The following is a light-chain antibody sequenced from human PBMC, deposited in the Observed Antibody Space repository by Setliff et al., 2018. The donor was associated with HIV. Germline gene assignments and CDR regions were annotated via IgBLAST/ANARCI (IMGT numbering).Light chain of an antibody. J-gene: IGLJ2*01. Sequence: QSVLAQPDSVSGSPGQSITISCTGTSSDVGGYRYVSWYQQHPAKAPKLIIYDVIKRPSGISNRFSGSKSGNTASLTISGLQAGDEADYYCSSFAGSGSVIVGGGTK. CDR3: SSFAGSGSVI. CDR2: DVI. V-gene: IGLV2-14*03. CDR1: SSDVGGYRY.